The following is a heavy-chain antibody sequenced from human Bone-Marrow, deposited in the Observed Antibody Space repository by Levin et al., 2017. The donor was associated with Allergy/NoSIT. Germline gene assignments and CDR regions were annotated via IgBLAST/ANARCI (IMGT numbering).Heavy chain of an antibody. Sequence: GGSLRLSCAASGFTFSNYGMHWVRQAPGKGLEWVAVISYDGSNKFYADSVKGRFTISRDNSKNTLYLQMNSLRTEDTAMYYCAKGPPNYYDFWSGSLTPPDYWGQGTLVTVSS. J-gene: IGHJ4*02. V-gene: IGHV3-30*18. CDR3: AKGPPNYYDFWSGSLTPPDY. D-gene: IGHD3-3*01. CDR2: ISYDGSNK. CDR1: GFTFSNYG.